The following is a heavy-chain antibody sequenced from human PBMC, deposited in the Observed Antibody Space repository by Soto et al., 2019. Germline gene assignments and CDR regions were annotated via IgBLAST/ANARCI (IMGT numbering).Heavy chain of an antibody. J-gene: IGHJ6*02. V-gene: IGHV3-33*01. CDR2: IWYDGSNK. CDR3: ARESGYYGSGSYYYYGMDV. CDR1: GFTFSSYG. Sequence: QVQLVESGGGVVQPGRSLRLSCAASGFTFSSYGMHWVRQAPGKGLEWVAVIWYDGSNKYYADSVKGRFTISRDNSKTTLYLQMNSLRAEDTAVYYCARESGYYGSGSYYYYGMDVWGQGTTVTVSS. D-gene: IGHD3-10*01.